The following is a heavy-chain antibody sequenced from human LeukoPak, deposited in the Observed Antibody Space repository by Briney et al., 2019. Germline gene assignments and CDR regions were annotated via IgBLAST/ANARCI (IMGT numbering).Heavy chain of an antibody. Sequence: SETLAVTWTGSGGSISSSSYWWGWIRQPPGTGLEWIAIIYYSGSTHYNPSLKTRVTLSIEKSKNQFSLKLRSVTAADPPVFFCARNYYESSGYYPGNFDYWGQGTLVTVSS. D-gene: IGHD3-22*01. V-gene: IGHV4-39*01. J-gene: IGHJ4*02. CDR3: ARNYYESSGYYPGNFDY. CDR1: GGSISSSSYW. CDR2: IYYSGST.